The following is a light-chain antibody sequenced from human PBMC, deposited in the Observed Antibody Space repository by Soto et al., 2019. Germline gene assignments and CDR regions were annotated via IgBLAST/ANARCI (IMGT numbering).Light chain of an antibody. CDR3: SSYTSSSTPGV. V-gene: IGLV2-14*01. J-gene: IGLJ3*02. Sequence: QSVLTQPASVSGSPGQSITISCTGTSSDVGGYNYVSWYQQHPGKAPKLMIYDVSNRPSGVSNRFSGSKSGNTVSLTISGLQAEDEADYYCSSYTSSSTPGVFGGGTKVTVL. CDR1: SSDVGGYNY. CDR2: DVS.